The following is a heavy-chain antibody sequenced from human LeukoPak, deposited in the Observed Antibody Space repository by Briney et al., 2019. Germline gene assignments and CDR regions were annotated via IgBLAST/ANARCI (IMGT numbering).Heavy chain of an antibody. CDR1: GYTFTGYY. CDR2: INPNSGGT. V-gene: IGHV1-2*02. J-gene: IGHJ6*03. D-gene: IGHD5-18*01. Sequence: ASVKVSCKASGYTFTGYYMHWVRQAPGQGLEWMGWINPNSGGTNYAQKLQGRVTMTRDTSISTAYMELSRLRSDDTAVYYCASSAKYSYGYYYYYYMDVWGKGTTVTISS. CDR3: ASSAKYSYGYYYYYYMDV.